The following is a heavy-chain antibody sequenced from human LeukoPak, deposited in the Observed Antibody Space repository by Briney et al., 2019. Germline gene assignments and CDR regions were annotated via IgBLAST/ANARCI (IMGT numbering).Heavy chain of an antibody. J-gene: IGHJ3*02. CDR3: ALLCQAPYEDAFDI. V-gene: IGHV3-21*01. CDR1: GFTFSSYS. Sequence: GGSLRLSCAASGFTFSSYSMNWVRPAPGKGLEWVSSISSSSSYIYYADSVKGRFTISRDNAKNSLYLQMNSLRAEDTAVYYCALLCQAPYEDAFDIWGQGTMVTVSS. CDR2: ISSSSSYI. D-gene: IGHD2-2*01.